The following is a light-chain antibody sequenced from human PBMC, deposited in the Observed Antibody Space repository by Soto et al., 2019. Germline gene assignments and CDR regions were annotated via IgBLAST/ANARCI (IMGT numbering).Light chain of an antibody. J-gene: IGKJ2*01. CDR2: GAS. V-gene: IGKV3-11*01. CDR3: QKYDTSPYT. Sequence: EVVLTQSPATLSLSPGERATLSCRASQNVRTFLDWYQQKPGQAPRLLIYGASNRATGIPARFSGSGSGTDFTLTINRLEAEDSALYYCQKYDTSPYTFGQGTKLEIK. CDR1: QNVRTF.